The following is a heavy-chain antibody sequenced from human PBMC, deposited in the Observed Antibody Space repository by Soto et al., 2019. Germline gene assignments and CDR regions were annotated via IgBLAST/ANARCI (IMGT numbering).Heavy chain of an antibody. CDR3: AAGMYYDFWSGPYYGMDV. Sequence: QMQLVQSGPEVKKPGTSVKVSCKASGFTFTSSAVQWVRQARGQRLEWIGWIVVGSGNTNYAQKFQERVTITRDMSTSTAYMELSSLRSEDTAVYYCAAGMYYDFWSGPYYGMDVWGQGTTVTVSS. CDR1: GFTFTSSA. J-gene: IGHJ6*02. D-gene: IGHD3-3*01. V-gene: IGHV1-58*01. CDR2: IVVGSGNT.